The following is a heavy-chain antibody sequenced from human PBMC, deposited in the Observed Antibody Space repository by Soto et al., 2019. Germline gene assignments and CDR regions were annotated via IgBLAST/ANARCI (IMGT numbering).Heavy chain of an antibody. CDR2: IIPIFGTA. V-gene: IGHV1-69*01. CDR3: ARRIIHVTTVTTCCYYGMDA. J-gene: IGHJ6*02. CDR1: GGTFSSDA. D-gene: IGHD4-17*01. Sequence: QVQLVQSGAEVKQPGSSVKVSCKASGGTFSSDAISWVRQAPGQGLEWMGGIIPIFGTANYAQKFQGRVTITADECTSTAYMELSSLRSEDTAVYYCARRIIHVTTVTTCCYYGMDAWGQGTTVTVSS.